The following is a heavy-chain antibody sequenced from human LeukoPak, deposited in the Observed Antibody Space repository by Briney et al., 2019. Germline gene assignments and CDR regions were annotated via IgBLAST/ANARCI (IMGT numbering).Heavy chain of an antibody. J-gene: IGHJ4*02. V-gene: IGHV3-53*01. CDR3: ARGRPGDLYYFDY. Sequence: GGSLRLSCAASGITVRSNYMSWVRQAPGKGLEWVSVIYSGGSTYYADSVKGRFTISRDNSKNTLYLQMNSLRAEDTAVYYCARGRPGDLYYFDYWGQGTLVTVS. CDR1: GITVRSNY. D-gene: IGHD3-10*01. CDR2: IYSGGST.